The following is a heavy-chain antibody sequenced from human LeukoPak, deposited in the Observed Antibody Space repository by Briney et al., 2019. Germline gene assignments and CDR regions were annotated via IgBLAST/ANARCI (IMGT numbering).Heavy chain of an antibody. J-gene: IGHJ6*03. CDR3: ARDADSSSWSVLYYYYYMDV. D-gene: IGHD6-13*01. Sequence: PGGSLRLSCAASGFTFSDYYMSWIRQAPGKGLEWVSYISSSGSTIYYADSVKGRFTISRDNAKNSLYLQMNSLRAEDTAVYYCARDADSSSWSVLYYYYYMDVWGKGTAVTVSS. CDR1: GFTFSDYY. CDR2: ISSSGSTI. V-gene: IGHV3-11*01.